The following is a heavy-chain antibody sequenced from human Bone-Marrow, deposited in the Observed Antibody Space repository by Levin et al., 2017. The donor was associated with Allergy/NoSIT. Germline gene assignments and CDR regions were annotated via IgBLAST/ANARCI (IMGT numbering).Heavy chain of an antibody. CDR1: GDSIRSTNW. D-gene: IGHD6-19*01. V-gene: IGHV4-4*02. Sequence: PGGSLRLSCDVSGDSIRSTNWWGWFRQPPGKGLEWLGEIYQSGSTNYNPSFKSRITISLDESESQSSLKLTSLSVADTAVYYCAGGGFAVADFWGQGTLVTVSS. CDR2: IYQSGST. CDR3: AGGGFAVADF. J-gene: IGHJ4*02.